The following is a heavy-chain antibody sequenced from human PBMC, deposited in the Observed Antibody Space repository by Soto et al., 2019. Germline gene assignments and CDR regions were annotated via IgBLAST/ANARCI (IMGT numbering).Heavy chain of an antibody. CDR1: KFAFSGYA. CDR2: IWYDGSNK. D-gene: IGHD1-1*01. Sequence: QVQLVESGGGVVQPGTSLRLSCAASKFAFSGYAMHWVRQAPGKGLEWVAVIWYDGSNKYYADSVKGRFTISRDNSRNTLYLQMDSLRAEDTAVYYCARDRTTRAFAYWGQGTLVTVSS. V-gene: IGHV3-33*01. J-gene: IGHJ4*02. CDR3: ARDRTTRAFAY.